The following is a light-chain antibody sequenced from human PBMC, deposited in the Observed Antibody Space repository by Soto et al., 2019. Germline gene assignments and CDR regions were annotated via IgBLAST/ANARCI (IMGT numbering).Light chain of an antibody. CDR1: SSDVGGYNY. V-gene: IGLV2-14*01. Sequence: QSVLTQPASVSGSPGQSITISCTGTSSDVGGYNYVSWYQQHPGKAPKVMIYEVTNRPSGVSNRFSASKSGNTASLTISGLQAEDEADYYCGSYSSASPSDVLGTGTKVTVL. CDR2: EVT. J-gene: IGLJ1*01. CDR3: GSYSSASPSDV.